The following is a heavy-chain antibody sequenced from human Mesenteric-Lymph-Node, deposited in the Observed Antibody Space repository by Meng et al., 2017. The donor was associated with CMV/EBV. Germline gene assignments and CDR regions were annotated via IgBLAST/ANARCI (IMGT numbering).Heavy chain of an antibody. CDR2: IRYDGSNK. CDR1: GFTFSSYG. Sequence: LSLTCAASGFTFSSYGMHWVRQAPGKGLEWVAFIRYDGSNKYYADSVKGRFTISRDNSKNTLYLQMNSLRAEDTAVYYCASAENWNYSNYYYYYGMDVWGQGTTVTVSS. V-gene: IGHV3-30*02. CDR3: ASAENWNYSNYYYYYGMDV. J-gene: IGHJ6*02. D-gene: IGHD1-7*01.